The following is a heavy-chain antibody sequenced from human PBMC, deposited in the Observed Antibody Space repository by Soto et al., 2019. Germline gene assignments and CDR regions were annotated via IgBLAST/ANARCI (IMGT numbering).Heavy chain of an antibody. V-gene: IGHV3-23*01. J-gene: IGHJ4*02. D-gene: IGHD4-17*01. CDR3: AKDRVATVTTGDFDY. CDR1: GFTFSSYA. Sequence: EVQLLESGGGLVQPGGSLRLSCAASGFTFSSYAMSWVRQAPGKGLEWVSAISGSGGSTYYADSVKGRFTISRDNSKNPVYLHMNSLRAEDTAVYYCAKDRVATVTTGDFDYWGQGTLVTVSS. CDR2: ISGSGGST.